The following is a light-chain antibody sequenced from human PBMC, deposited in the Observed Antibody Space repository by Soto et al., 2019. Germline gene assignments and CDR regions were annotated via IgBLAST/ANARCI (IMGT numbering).Light chain of an antibody. CDR2: KAS. CDR3: QHYYSYSEA. V-gene: IGKV1-5*03. Sequence: DIQMTQSPSTLSGSVGDRVTITCRASQTISSWLAWYQQKPGKAPKLLIYKASTIKSGVPSRFSGSESGTECTLTISSLQPDYVATYYCQHYYSYSEAVGQGTKVDSK. CDR1: QTISSW. J-gene: IGKJ1*01.